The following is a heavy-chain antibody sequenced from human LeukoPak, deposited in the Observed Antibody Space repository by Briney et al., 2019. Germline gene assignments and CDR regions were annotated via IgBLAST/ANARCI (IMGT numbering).Heavy chain of an antibody. Sequence: GGSLRLSCAASGFTVSSNYMSWVRQAPGKGLEWVSVIYGGGSTYYADSVKGRFTISRDNSKNTLYLQMNSLRAEDTAVYYCARSSLIAAGGYYYYYGMDVWGQGTTVTVSS. CDR3: ARSSLIAAGGYYYYYGMDV. CDR1: GFTVSSNY. J-gene: IGHJ6*02. V-gene: IGHV3-53*01. D-gene: IGHD6-13*01. CDR2: IYGGGST.